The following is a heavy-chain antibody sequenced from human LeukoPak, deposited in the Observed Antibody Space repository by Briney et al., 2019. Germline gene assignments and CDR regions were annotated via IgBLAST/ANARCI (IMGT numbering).Heavy chain of an antibody. CDR2: ISYDGSNK. Sequence: GGSLRLSCAASGFTFSSYAMHWVRQAPGKGLEWVAVISYDGSNKYYADSVKGRFTISRDNSKNTLYLQMNSLKTEDTALYYCKAVGTTTAPEPFDYWGQGTLVTVSS. CDR3: KAVGTTTAPEPFDY. D-gene: IGHD1-26*01. V-gene: IGHV3-30*04. CDR1: GFTFSSYA. J-gene: IGHJ4*02.